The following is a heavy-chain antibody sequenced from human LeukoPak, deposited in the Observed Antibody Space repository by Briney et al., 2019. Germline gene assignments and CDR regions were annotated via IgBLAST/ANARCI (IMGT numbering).Heavy chain of an antibody. CDR1: GLIVSSDY. J-gene: IGHJ4*02. Sequence: GGSLRLSCAASGLIVSSDYLARVRQAPGKGLEWISVIYGGGATYYADSVQGRYTIFRDSSRNALYLQMNSLRVEDTAVYYCARLLPASRHYFDYWGRGPWSASPQ. CDR3: ARLLPASRHYFDY. V-gene: IGHV3-53*01. D-gene: IGHD6-6*01. CDR2: IYGGGAT.